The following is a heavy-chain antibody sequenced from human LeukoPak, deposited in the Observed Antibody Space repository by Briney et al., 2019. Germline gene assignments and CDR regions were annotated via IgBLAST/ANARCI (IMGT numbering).Heavy chain of an antibody. V-gene: IGHV3-23*01. CDR2: ISGSGGST. D-gene: IGHD3-16*01. CDR3: AKGGPVWGAFDY. CDR1: GFTFGSYA. Sequence: GSLRLSCAASGFTFGSYAMSWVRQAPGKGLEWVSAISGSGGSTYYADSVKGRFTISRDNSKNTLYLQMNSLRAEDTAVYYCAKGGPVWGAFDYWGQGTLVTVSS. J-gene: IGHJ4*02.